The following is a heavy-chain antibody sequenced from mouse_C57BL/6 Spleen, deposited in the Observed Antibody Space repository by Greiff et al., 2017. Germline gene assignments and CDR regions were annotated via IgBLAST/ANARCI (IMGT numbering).Heavy chain of an antibody. CDR2: INPGSGGT. Sequence: VQLQQSGAELVRPGTSVKVSCKASGYAFTNYLIEWVKQRPGQGLEWIGVINPGSGGTNYNEKFKGKATLTADKSSSTAYMQLSSLTSEDSAVYFCARGSTTVEPAWFAYWGQGTLVTVSA. J-gene: IGHJ3*01. V-gene: IGHV1-54*01. CDR1: GYAFTNYL. D-gene: IGHD1-1*01. CDR3: ARGSTTVEPAWFAY.